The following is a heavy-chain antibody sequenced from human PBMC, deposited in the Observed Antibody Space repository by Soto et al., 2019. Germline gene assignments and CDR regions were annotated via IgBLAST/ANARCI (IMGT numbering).Heavy chain of an antibody. CDR3: ARAGIAAAGNHSWFDT. CDR2: INPNSGGT. J-gene: IGHJ5*02. D-gene: IGHD6-13*01. CDR1: GYTFTGYY. V-gene: IGHV1-2*04. Sequence: ASVKVSCKASGYTFTGYYMHWVRQAPGQGLEWMGWINPNSGGTNYAQKFQGWVTMTRDTSISTAYMELSRLRSDDTAVYYCARAGIAAAGNHSWFDTWVQGTLVTVSS.